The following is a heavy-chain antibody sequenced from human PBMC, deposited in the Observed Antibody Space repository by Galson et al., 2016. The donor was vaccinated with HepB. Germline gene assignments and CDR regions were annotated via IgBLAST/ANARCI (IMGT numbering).Heavy chain of an antibody. V-gene: IGHV4-38-2*01. CDR1: GYSISSGSY. Sequence: SETLSLTCAVSGYSISSGSYWGWVRQPPGKGLEWIGNLFHRGTTFYNPSLKRRVTISLDTSKNQFSLTLTSVTAADTAVYYCARTPYGMDVWGQGTTVTVSS. CDR3: ARTPYGMDV. J-gene: IGHJ6*02. CDR2: LFHRGTT.